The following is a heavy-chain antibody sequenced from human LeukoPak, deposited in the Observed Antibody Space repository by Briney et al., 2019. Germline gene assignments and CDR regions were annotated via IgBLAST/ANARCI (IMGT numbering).Heavy chain of an antibody. CDR1: GYTFTSYW. J-gene: IGHJ4*02. CDR3: ARPRAGSNSIEGFDY. D-gene: IGHD6-13*01. Sequence: GESLKISCKGSGYTFTSYWIGWVRQMPGKGLEWMGVIYPDDSHTTYSPSFRGQVTISANKSTSTAYLQWSSLKASDTAMYYCARPRAGSNSIEGFDYWGQGTLVTVSS. CDR2: IYPDDSHT. V-gene: IGHV5-51*01.